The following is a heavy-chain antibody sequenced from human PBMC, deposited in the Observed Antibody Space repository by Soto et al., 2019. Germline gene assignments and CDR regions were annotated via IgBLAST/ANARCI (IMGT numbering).Heavy chain of an antibody. V-gene: IGHV1-69*02. CDR2: IIPILGIA. J-gene: IGHJ4*02. CDR3: ARGSIATLSYFDY. D-gene: IGHD6-6*01. Sequence: SVKVSCKASGGTFSSYTISWVRQAPGQGLEWMGRIIPILGIANYAQKFQGRVTITADKSTSTAYMELSSLRSEDTAVYYCARGSIATLSYFDYWGQGTLVTVSS. CDR1: GGTFSSYT.